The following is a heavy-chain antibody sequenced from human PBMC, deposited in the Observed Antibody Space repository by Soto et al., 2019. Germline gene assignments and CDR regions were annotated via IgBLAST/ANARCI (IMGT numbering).Heavy chain of an antibody. CDR1: GGSISSYY. CDR2: IYYSGST. Sequence: QVQLQESGPGLVKPWETLSLTCTVSGGSISSYYWSWIRQPPGKGLEWIGYIYYSGSTNYNPSLKSRVTISVDTSKNQFSLKLSSVTAADTAVYYCARTYSRLLDYWGQGTLVTVSP. V-gene: IGHV4-59*08. D-gene: IGHD6-13*01. J-gene: IGHJ4*02. CDR3: ARTYSRLLDY.